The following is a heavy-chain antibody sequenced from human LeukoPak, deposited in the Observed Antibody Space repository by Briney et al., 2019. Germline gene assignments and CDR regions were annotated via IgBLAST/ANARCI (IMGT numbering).Heavy chain of an antibody. V-gene: IGHV1-18*01. CDR2: ISAYNGNT. CDR1: GYTFTSYG. CDR3: ARGMYDFWSGYQNPFDY. J-gene: IGHJ4*02. D-gene: IGHD3-3*01. Sequence: ASVTVSCKASGYTFTSYGISWVRQAPGQGLEWMGWISAYNGNTNYAQKLQGRVTMTTDTSTSTAYMELRSLRSDDTAVYYCARGMYDFWSGYQNPFDYWGQGTLVTVSS.